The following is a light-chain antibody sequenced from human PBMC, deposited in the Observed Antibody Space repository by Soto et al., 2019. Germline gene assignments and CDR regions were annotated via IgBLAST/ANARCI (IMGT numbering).Light chain of an antibody. CDR2: GAS. Sequence: MVFTLSPGTLSLPPRERATLSCRASQSISSSFLAWYQQKPGQAPRLLICGASSRATGIADRFSGSGSGTDFTLTISSLQPEDIATYYCQQTSITPTFGGGTNVDNK. CDR3: QQTSITPT. J-gene: IGKJ4*01. CDR1: QSISSSF. V-gene: IGKV3-20*01.